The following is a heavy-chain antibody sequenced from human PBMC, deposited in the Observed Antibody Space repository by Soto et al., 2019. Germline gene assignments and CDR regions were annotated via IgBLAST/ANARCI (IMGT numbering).Heavy chain of an antibody. J-gene: IGHJ4*02. CDR3: ARMGGYSGYDWGY. V-gene: IGHV3-33*01. D-gene: IGHD5-12*01. Sequence: QVQLVESGGGVVQPGRSLRLSCAASGFTFGSYCMHWVRQAPGKGLEWVATIWYDGSNKYYADSVKGRFTISRDNSKNTLYLQMNSLRAEETDVYYCARMGGYSGYDWGYWGQGTLVTVSS. CDR2: IWYDGSNK. CDR1: GFTFGSYC.